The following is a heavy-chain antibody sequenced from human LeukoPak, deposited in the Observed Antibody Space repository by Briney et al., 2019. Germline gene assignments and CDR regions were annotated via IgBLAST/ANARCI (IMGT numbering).Heavy chain of an antibody. J-gene: IGHJ4*02. D-gene: IGHD6-19*01. Sequence: PGRSLRLSCAASGSTFDDYAMHWVRQAPGKGLEWVSGISWNSGSIGYADSVKGRFTISRDNAKNSLYLQMNSLRAEDTALYYCAIGVAVAGTLDYWGQGTLVTVSS. V-gene: IGHV3-9*01. CDR2: ISWNSGSI. CDR1: GSTFDDYA. CDR3: AIGVAVAGTLDY.